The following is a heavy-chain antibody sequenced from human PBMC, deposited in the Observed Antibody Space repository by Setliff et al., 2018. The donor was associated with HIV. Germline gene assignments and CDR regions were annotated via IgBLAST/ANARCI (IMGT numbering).Heavy chain of an antibody. J-gene: IGHJ4*02. CDR1: GGSISSGGYY. V-gene: IGHV4-31*03. Sequence: SETLSLTCTVSGGSISSGGYYWSWIRQHPGKGLEWIGYIYYSGSTYYNPSLKSRVTISVDTSKNQFSLKLSSVTAADTAVYYCARDFISDSSGYYSSHFDCWGQGTPVTVSS. CDR2: IYYSGST. D-gene: IGHD3-22*01. CDR3: ARDFISDSSGYYSSHFDC.